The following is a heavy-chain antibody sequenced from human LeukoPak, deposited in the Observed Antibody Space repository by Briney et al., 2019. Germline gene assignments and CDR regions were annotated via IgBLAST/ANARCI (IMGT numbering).Heavy chain of an antibody. CDR1: GFDFSGFY. D-gene: IGHD2-15*01. CDR3: IRQACSGGSCSYVDY. V-gene: IGHV3-73*01. CDR2: IRSKPSSYTT. Sequence: GGSLKLSCAASGFDFSGFYMHWVRQASGRGLEWVGLIRSKPSSYTTVYAASVKGRFTISRDDSKNTAYLQMNSLKAEDTAVYSCIRQACSGGSCSYVDYWGQGTLVTVSS. J-gene: IGHJ4*02.